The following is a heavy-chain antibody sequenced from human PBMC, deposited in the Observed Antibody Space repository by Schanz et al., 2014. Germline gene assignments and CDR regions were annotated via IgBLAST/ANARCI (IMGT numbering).Heavy chain of an antibody. CDR1: GFSFSSYA. CDR3: AKDAPYPFDL. J-gene: IGHJ2*01. Sequence: EVQLLESGGGLVEPGGSLRLSCAASGFSFSSYAMGWVRQARGKGLVWVSRIKSDGSSTSYADSVKGRFTISRDNSKNTLYLQMNSLRAEDTAIYYCAKDAPYPFDLWGRGTLXTVSS. V-gene: IGHV3-23*01. CDR2: IKSDGSST.